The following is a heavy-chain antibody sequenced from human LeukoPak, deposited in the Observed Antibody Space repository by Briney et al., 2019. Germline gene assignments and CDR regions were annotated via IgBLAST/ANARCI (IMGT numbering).Heavy chain of an antibody. CDR3: ARIEYSSSSGGYYFDY. J-gene: IGHJ4*02. Sequence: ASVKVSCKASGYTFTSYYMHWVRQAPGQGLEWMGWMNPNSGNTGYAQKFQGRVTMTRNTSISTAYMELSSLRSEDTAVYYCARIEYSSSSGGYYFDYWGQGTLVTVSS. CDR1: GYTFTSYY. CDR2: MNPNSGNT. D-gene: IGHD6-6*01. V-gene: IGHV1-8*02.